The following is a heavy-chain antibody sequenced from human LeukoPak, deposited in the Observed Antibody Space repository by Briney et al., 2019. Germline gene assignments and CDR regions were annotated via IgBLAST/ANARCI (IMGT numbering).Heavy chain of an antibody. CDR3: ARAEDYSNYSG. V-gene: IGHV4-59*01. J-gene: IGHJ4*02. D-gene: IGHD4-11*01. Sequence: PSETLSITCTVDGGSISSDYWSWIRQPPGQGLEWIGYIYYSGSTNYNPSLKSRVTISVDTSKNQFSLKLSSVTAADTAVYYCARAEDYSNYSGWGQGTLVTVSS. CDR2: IYYSGST. CDR1: GGSISSDY.